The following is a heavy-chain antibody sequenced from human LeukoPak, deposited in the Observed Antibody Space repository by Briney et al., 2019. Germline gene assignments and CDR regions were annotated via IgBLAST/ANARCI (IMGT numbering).Heavy chain of an antibody. CDR1: GFTFDDYA. D-gene: IGHD3-10*01. V-gene: IGHV3-9*01. Sequence: GGSLRLSCAASGFTFDDYAMHWVRQAPGKGLEWVSGISWNSGSIGYADPVKGRFTISRDNAKNSLYLQMNSLRAEDTALYYCAKDRGYGSGSYYNVFDYWGQGTLVTVSS. J-gene: IGHJ4*02. CDR3: AKDRGYGSGSYYNVFDY. CDR2: ISWNSGSI.